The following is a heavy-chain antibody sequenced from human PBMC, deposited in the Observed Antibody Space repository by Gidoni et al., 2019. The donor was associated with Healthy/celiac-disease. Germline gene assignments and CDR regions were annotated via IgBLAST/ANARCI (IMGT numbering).Heavy chain of an antibody. CDR3: ARLRYCSGGSGYDQGDY. J-gene: IGHJ4*02. V-gene: IGHV4-34*01. Sequence: WIRQPTGKGLEWIGEINHSGSTNYNPSLNSRVTKSVDTSKNKFALKLRYGTAAATAVYYCARLRYCSGGSGYDQGDYWGQGTLVTVSS. D-gene: IGHD2-15*01. CDR2: INHSGST.